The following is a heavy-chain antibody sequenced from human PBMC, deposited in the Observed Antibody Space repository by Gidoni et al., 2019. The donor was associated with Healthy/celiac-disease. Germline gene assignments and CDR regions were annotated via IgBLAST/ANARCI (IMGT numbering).Heavy chain of an antibody. CDR1: GFTFDDYA. CDR2: ISWNSGSI. J-gene: IGHJ6*02. V-gene: IGHV3-9*01. D-gene: IGHD4-4*01. CDR3: AKGAPQYSTDYYYYGMDV. Sequence: EVQLVASGGGLVQPGRSLRLSCAASGFTFDDYAMHWVRQAPGKGLEWVSGISWNSGSICYADSEKGRFTISRDNAKNSLYLQMNSLRAEDTALYYCAKGAPQYSTDYYYYGMDVWGQGTTVTVSS.